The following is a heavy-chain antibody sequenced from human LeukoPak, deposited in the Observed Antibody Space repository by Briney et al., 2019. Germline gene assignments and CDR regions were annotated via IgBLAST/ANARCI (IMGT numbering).Heavy chain of an antibody. J-gene: IGHJ4*02. CDR3: ARDHDWGVDY. D-gene: IGHD7-27*01. CDR2: INGKRGDT. CDR1: GYTFSDYY. Sequence: ASVKVSCKASGYTFSDYYIYWVRQAPGQGLEWMGWINGKRGDTNYAQNFQDRVTMTRDTSTSTVYMELSRLTVDDTAVYYCARDHDWGVDYWGQGTLVTVSS. V-gene: IGHV1-2*02.